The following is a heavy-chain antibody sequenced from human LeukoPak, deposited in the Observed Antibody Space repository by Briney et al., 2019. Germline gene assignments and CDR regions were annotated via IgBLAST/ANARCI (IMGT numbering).Heavy chain of an antibody. V-gene: IGHV3-23*01. CDR2: ISGSSDRR. D-gene: IGHD2-15*01. Sequence: GGSLRLSCAASGFTFGSYSMTWVRQAPGKGLEWVSTISGSSDRRYYADSVKGRFTISRGNLKNTVYLQMSSLRAEDTAIFFCAKVVGYCSASSCSRQYFDSWGQGTRVTVSS. CDR1: GFTFGSYS. CDR3: AKVVGYCSASSCSRQYFDS. J-gene: IGHJ4*02.